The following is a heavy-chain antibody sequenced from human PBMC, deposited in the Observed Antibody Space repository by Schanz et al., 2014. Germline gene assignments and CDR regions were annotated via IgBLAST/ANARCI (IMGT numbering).Heavy chain of an antibody. Sequence: QVQLQESGPGLVKPSETLSLTCSVSGGSIRNYYWNWIRQPPGKGVEWIGYIHYSGSTNYNPSLESLSPMPDTPPKNNSPLKRGPVPAADTAVYYCARLNYDSSGYPYYYGMDVWGQGTTVTVSS. V-gene: IGHV4-59*08. D-gene: IGHD3-22*01. CDR3: ARLNYDSSGYPYYYGMDV. CDR1: GGSIRNYY. CDR2: IHYSGST. J-gene: IGHJ6*02.